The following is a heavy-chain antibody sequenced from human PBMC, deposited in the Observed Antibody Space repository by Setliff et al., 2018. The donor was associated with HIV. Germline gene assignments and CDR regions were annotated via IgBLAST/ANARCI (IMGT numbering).Heavy chain of an antibody. J-gene: IGHJ2*01. Sequence: GASVKVSCKASGYTFTGYYMHWVRQAPGQGLEWMGWINPNSGNTNYAQKFQGRVTITTDESTSTAYMELSSLRSENTAVYYCARDRGGYSGYDQNWYFDLWGRGTLVTVSS. CDR2: INPNSGNT. CDR1: GYTFTGYY. D-gene: IGHD5-12*01. V-gene: IGHV1-2*02. CDR3: ARDRGGYSGYDQNWYFDL.